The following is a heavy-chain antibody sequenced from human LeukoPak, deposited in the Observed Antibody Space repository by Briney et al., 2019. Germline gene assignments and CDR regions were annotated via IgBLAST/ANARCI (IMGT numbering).Heavy chain of an antibody. V-gene: IGHV3-30*14. CDR1: GFTFSSYA. CDR3: ARGDWLLAIDI. CDR2: ISYDGSNK. J-gene: IGHJ3*02. D-gene: IGHD3/OR15-3a*01. Sequence: GGSLRLSCAASGFTFSSYAMHWVRQAPGKGLEWVAVISYDGSNKYYADSVKGRFTISRDNSKNTLYLQMNSLRAEDTAVYYCARGDWLLAIDIWGQGTIVTVSS.